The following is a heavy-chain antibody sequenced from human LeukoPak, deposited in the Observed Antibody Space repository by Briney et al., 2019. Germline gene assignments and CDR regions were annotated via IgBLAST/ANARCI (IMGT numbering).Heavy chain of an antibody. CDR2: INHSGST. CDR3: ATNTGSFFAWFDY. CDR1: GGSFSGYY. J-gene: IGHJ4*02. V-gene: IGHV4-34*01. Sequence: SETLSLTCAVYGGSFSGYYWSWIRQPPGKGLEWIGEINHSGSTNYNPSLKSRVTIPVDTSKNQFSLKLSSVTAADSALYFCATNTGSFFAWFDYWGQGILVTVSS. D-gene: IGHD1-26*01.